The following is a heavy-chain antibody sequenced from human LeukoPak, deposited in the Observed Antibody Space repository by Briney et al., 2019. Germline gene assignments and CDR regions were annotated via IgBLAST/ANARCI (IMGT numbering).Heavy chain of an antibody. CDR1: LGSVSSGSYY. CDR2: IYYSGSP. J-gene: IGHJ4*02. V-gene: IGHV4-61*01. D-gene: IGHD3-10*01. CDR3: ARGDYYGSGVDY. Sequence: SETLSLTRTVSLGSVSSGSYYWNWIRQPPGKGLEWIGNIYYSGSPNNNPPLKSRVTISVDTSKNQFSLKLSSVTAADTAVYYCARGDYYGSGVDYWGQGTLVTVSS.